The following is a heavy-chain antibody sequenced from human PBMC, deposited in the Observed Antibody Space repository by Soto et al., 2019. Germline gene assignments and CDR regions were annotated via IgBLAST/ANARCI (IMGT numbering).Heavy chain of an antibody. Sequence: EMQLVESGGRLVQPGGSLRLSCAASGFIFSDQYMDWVRQAPGKGLEWVGRIRKKVNSYTTEYAASVKGRFTVSREDSKNSLYLQMNSRKTEDTAIYYCARALGGAPYVDLWGRGTLVTVSS. V-gene: IGHV3-72*01. J-gene: IGHJ2*01. CDR3: ARALGGAPYVDL. D-gene: IGHD3-16*01. CDR1: GFIFSDQY. CDR2: IRKKVNSYTT.